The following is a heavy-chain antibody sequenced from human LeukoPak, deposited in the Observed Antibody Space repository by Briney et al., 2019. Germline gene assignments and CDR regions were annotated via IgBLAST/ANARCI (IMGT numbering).Heavy chain of an antibody. J-gene: IGHJ3*02. D-gene: IGHD4-23*01. Sequence: SETLSLTCTVSGGSISSSSYYWGWIRQPPGKGLEWIGSIYYSGSTYYNPSLKSRVTISVDTSKNQFSLKLSSVTAADTAVYYCARVNEGTVVTPLDAFDIWGQGTMVTVSS. CDR2: IYYSGST. CDR3: ARVNEGTVVTPLDAFDI. CDR1: GGSISSSSYY. V-gene: IGHV4-39*07.